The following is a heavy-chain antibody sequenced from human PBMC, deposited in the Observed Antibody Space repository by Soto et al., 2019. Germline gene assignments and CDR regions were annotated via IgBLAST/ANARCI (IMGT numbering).Heavy chain of an antibody. CDR1: EFTFNNYW. CDR3: ASGIYQKYGMDV. V-gene: IGHV3-74*01. Sequence: EVQLVESGGGLVQPGGSLRLSCAASEFTFNNYWIHWVRQVPGKGLVWVSRINTDGSSTDYADSVKGRFTISRDNAENTVYLQMNSLRGEDTALYYCASGIYQKYGMDVWGQGTTVTVSS. D-gene: IGHD3-16*02. J-gene: IGHJ6*02. CDR2: INTDGSST.